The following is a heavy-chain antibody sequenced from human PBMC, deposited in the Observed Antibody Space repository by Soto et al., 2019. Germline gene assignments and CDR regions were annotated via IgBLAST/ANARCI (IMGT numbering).Heavy chain of an antibody. D-gene: IGHD3-10*01. J-gene: IGHJ5*02. Sequence: GESLKISCKGSGYSFTSYWIGWVRQMPGKGLEWMGIIYPGDSDTRYSPYFQGQVTISADKSISTAYLQWSSLKASDTAMYYCARSNYYGSGSYYKNWFDPWGQGTLVTVSS. CDR2: IYPGDSDT. V-gene: IGHV5-51*01. CDR1: GYSFTSYW. CDR3: ARSNYYGSGSYYKNWFDP.